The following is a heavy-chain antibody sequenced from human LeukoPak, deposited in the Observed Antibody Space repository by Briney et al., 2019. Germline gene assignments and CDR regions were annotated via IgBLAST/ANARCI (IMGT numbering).Heavy chain of an antibody. CDR3: AKDFTSDGYTFDY. V-gene: IGHV3-23*01. J-gene: IGHJ4*02. CDR1: GFTFSSYT. Sequence: GGSLRLSCAASGFTFSSYTMSWVRQAPGKGLEWVSAISGSGGSTYYADSVKGRFTISRDNSKNTLYLQMNSLRAEDTAVYYCAKDFTSDGYTFDYWGQGTLVTVSS. D-gene: IGHD5-24*01. CDR2: ISGSGGST.